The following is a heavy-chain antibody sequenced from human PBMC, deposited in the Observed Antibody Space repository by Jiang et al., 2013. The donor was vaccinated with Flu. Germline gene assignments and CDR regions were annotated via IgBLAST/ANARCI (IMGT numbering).Heavy chain of an antibody. D-gene: IGHD3-22*01. Sequence: QLVESGAEVREPGASVKISCKASGYTFNKNGIHWVRQAPGQSFEWMGWIDPNNGDTEYSLKLQGRVTLTRDTSASTAYMELKSLGSEDTAIYFCARDEKWLIEYYFDNWGQGTLVTVSS. CDR2: IDPNNGDT. CDR3: ARDEKWLIEYYFDN. CDR1: GYTFNKNG. J-gene: IGHJ4*02. V-gene: IGHV1-3*01.